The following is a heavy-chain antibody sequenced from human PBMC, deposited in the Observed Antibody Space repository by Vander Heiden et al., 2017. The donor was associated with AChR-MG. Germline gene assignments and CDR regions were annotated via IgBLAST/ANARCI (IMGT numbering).Heavy chain of an antibody. V-gene: IGHV3-30*03. CDR1: EFTVSSYG. CDR2: TSYDGSTE. D-gene: IGHD3-10*01. CDR3: GRGTGRVYCDGSRCYGAAVDL. J-gene: IGHJ5*02. Sequence: QVYLVESGGGVVQRGRSLRLSCSVSEFTVSSYGMHWVRQAPGKGLEWVAVTSYDGSTEYYSDTVKGRFTISRDNAKNKVFLEMNSLRDEDTAVYYCGRGTGRVYCDGSRCYGAAVDLWGQGSLVTVSS.